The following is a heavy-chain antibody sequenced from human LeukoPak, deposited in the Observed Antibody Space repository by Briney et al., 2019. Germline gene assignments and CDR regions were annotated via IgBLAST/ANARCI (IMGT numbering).Heavy chain of an antibody. J-gene: IGHJ5*02. CDR1: GFTFNNYG. Sequence: PGGSLRLSCAASGFTFNNYGIHWVRQAPGKGLEWVAVISYDGSNKYYTDSVKGRFTISRDNSKNTLYLQMNSLRAEDTAVYYCAKDGRGGLRYFDWLRFDPWGQGTLVTVSS. CDR3: AKDGRGGLRYFDWLRFDP. CDR2: ISYDGSNK. V-gene: IGHV3-30*18. D-gene: IGHD3-9*01.